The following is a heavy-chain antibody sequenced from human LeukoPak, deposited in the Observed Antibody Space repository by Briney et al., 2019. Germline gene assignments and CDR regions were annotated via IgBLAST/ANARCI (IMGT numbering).Heavy chain of an antibody. CDR2: IYPGDSDT. J-gene: IGHJ6*02. CDR3: AILFFSRERYYYYGMDV. D-gene: IGHD3-3*01. V-gene: IGHV5-51*01. CDR1: GYSFTSYW. Sequence: GESLKISCKGSGYSFTSYWIGWVRQMPGKGLEWMGIIYPGDSDTRYSPSFQGQVTISADKSISTAYQQWSSLKASDTAMYDCAILFFSRERYYYYGMDVWGQGTTVTVSS.